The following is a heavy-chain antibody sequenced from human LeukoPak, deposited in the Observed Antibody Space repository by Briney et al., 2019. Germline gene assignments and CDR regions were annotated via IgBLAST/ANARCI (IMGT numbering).Heavy chain of an antibody. D-gene: IGHD6-13*01. J-gene: IGHJ4*01. CDR3: ARDGTAAGLYFDL. V-gene: IGHV3-7*01. Sequence: RGALRHSSADSGFTFRSYTMNWVRQAPGKGLEWVASIRQDGGEKSYVDSVKGRFTISRDNTKNSLYLQMSSLRAEDTAVYYCARDGTAAGLYFDLWGQGTLVTVSS. CDR1: GFTFRSYT. CDR2: IRQDGGEK.